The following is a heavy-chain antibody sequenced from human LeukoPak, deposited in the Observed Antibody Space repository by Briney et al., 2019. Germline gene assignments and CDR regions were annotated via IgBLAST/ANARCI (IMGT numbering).Heavy chain of an antibody. CDR1: GYTFTSYD. Sequence: ASVKVSCKASGYTFTSYDINWVRQATGQGLEWMGWMNPNSGNTGYAQKFQGRVTMTEDTSTDTAYMELSSLRSEDTAVYYCAPHRLGLGFDPWGQGTLVTVSS. V-gene: IGHV1-8*01. D-gene: IGHD4-11*01. CDR3: APHRLGLGFDP. CDR2: MNPNSGNT. J-gene: IGHJ5*02.